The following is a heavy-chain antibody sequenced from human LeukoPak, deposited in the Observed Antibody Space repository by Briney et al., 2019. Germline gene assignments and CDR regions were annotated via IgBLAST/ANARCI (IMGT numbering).Heavy chain of an antibody. CDR1: GGSSSSGGYS. J-gene: IGHJ6*02. D-gene: IGHD2-21*01. V-gene: IGHV4-30-2*01. Sequence: SQTLSLTCAVSGGSSSSGGYSRSSIRLQPTKCLEWIGYVYHIGATYYNPSFKSRVPISVDMSKNQFSFKLSAVTVADTPVYYCAREDGCGEVDVWAKGPRSPSP. CDR3: AREDGCGEVDV. CDR2: VYHIGAT.